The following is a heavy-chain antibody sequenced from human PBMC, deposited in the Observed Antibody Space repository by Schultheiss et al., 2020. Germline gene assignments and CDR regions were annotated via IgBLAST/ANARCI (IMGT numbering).Heavy chain of an antibody. CDR1: GFTFSNEW. V-gene: IGHV3-33*08. J-gene: IGHJ6*02. D-gene: IGHD3-3*01. CDR3: ASQAFYDPLDV. CDR2: IWYDGSNK. Sequence: GGSLRLSCAASGFTFSNEWMSWVRQAPGKGLEWVAVIWYDGSNKYYADSVKGRFTISRDNAKNSLYLQMNSLRAEDTAVYYCASQAFYDPLDVWGQGTTGIVSS.